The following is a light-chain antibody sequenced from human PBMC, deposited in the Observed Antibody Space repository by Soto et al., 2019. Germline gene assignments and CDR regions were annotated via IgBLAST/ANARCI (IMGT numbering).Light chain of an antibody. CDR3: PQRTL. V-gene: IGKV3-11*01. Sequence: IVLTQSPATLSLSPGERATLSCRASQSVDNFLAWYQQKVGQAPRLLIYDAFKRATGTPARFSGSGSGTDFTLTISSLEPEDFAVYYCPQRTLFGGGTKVEIK. J-gene: IGKJ4*01. CDR1: QSVDNF. CDR2: DAF.